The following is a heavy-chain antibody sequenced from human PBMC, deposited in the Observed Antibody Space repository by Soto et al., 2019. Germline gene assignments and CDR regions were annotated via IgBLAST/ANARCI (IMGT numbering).Heavy chain of an antibody. J-gene: IGHJ5*02. V-gene: IGHV2-5*02. D-gene: IGHD6-19*01. Sequence: QITLKESGPTLVKPTQTLTLTCTFSGVSLSTSGVGVGWIRQPPGKALECLAIIYWDDDKRYSPSLKSRLTITKYTSKNQVVRTMTNMDPADTATYYCVHRQRSSGPHPHWFDPCGQGTLVSVSS. CDR2: IYWDDDK. CDR3: VHRQRSSGPHPHWFDP. CDR1: GVSLSTSGVG.